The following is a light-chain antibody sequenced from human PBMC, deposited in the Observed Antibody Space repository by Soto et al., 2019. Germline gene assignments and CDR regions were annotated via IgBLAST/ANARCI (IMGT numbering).Light chain of an antibody. CDR2: DAS. CDR1: QSVSSN. CDR3: QQYNNWPPWT. J-gene: IGKJ1*01. V-gene: IGKV3-15*01. Sequence: ERALTQSPVTLSVSPGERATLSCRASQSVSSNLAWYQQKPGQAPRLLIYDASSRATGVPARFSGSGSGTDFTLTISSLQSEDFAVYYCQQYNNWPPWTFGQGTKVEIK.